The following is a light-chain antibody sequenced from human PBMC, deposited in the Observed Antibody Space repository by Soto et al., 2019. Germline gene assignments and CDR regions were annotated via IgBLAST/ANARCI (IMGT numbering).Light chain of an antibody. J-gene: IGKJ1*01. CDR3: LQHKSYPWT. V-gene: IGKV1-17*01. CDR1: LDIGND. Sequence: DIQVTQAPSPPSASIADRFSITCRASLDIGNDLDWYQQKPGKAPKRLLYHTSTLQSGVPSRFSGAGSGAEFTLTINGLQSEDFATYFCLQHKSYPWTFGQGTKVDIK. CDR2: HTS.